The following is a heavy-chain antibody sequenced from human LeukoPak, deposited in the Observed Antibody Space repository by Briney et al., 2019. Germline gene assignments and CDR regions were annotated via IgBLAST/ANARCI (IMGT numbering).Heavy chain of an antibody. CDR2: ISSSSSTI. CDR1: GFTFSSYS. CDR3: ARDSDPLVDY. V-gene: IGHV3-48*01. Sequence: GGSLRLSCAASGFTFSSYSMNWVRQAPAKGLEWVSYISSSSSTIYYADSVKGRFTISRDNAKNSLYLQMNSLRAEDTAVYYCARDSDPLVDYWGQGTLVTVSS. J-gene: IGHJ4*02. D-gene: IGHD6-6*01.